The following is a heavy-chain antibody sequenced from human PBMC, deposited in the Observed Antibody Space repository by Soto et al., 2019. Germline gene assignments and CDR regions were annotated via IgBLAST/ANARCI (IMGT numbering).Heavy chain of an antibody. V-gene: IGHV3-21*01. CDR1: GFTFSSYS. CDR2: ISSSSSYI. CDR3: ARARIVVVPAAMRSPDAFDI. Sequence: EVQLVESGGGLVKPGGSLRLSCAASGFTFSSYSMNWVRQAPGKGLEWVSSISSSSSYIYYADSVKGRFTISRDNAKKSLYLQMNSLRAEDTAVYYCARARIVVVPAAMRSPDAFDIWGQGTMGTVSS. J-gene: IGHJ3*02. D-gene: IGHD2-2*01.